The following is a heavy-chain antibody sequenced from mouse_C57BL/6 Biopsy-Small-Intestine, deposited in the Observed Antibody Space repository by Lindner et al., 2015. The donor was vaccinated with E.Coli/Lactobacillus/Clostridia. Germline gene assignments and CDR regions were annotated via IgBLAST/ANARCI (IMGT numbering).Heavy chain of an antibody. Sequence: VQLQESGTELVRPGASVRLSCTASGFNIKDDFMHWVRQRPEQGLEWIGNIDPANGKTRYDPKFQDKATITTDTSSNTVYLQLSSLTSEDTAVYYCARCDDYDDYFFDVWGAGTTVTVSS. CDR1: GFNIKDDF. D-gene: IGHD2-4*01. J-gene: IGHJ1*01. CDR3: ARCDDYDDYFFDV. CDR2: IDPANGKT. V-gene: IGHV14-3*02.